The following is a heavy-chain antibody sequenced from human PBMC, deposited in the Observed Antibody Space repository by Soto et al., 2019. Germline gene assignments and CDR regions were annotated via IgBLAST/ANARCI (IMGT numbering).Heavy chain of an antibody. Sequence: GGSLRLSCAASGFTFSSYAMSWVRQAPGKGLEWVSAISGSGGSTYYADSVKGRFTISRDNSKNTLYLQMNSLRAEDTAVYYCAKDQFRQQLVSEGYYYGMDVWGQGTTVTVSS. D-gene: IGHD6-13*01. CDR3: AKDQFRQQLVSEGYYYGMDV. CDR2: ISGSGGST. CDR1: GFTFSSYA. V-gene: IGHV3-23*01. J-gene: IGHJ6*02.